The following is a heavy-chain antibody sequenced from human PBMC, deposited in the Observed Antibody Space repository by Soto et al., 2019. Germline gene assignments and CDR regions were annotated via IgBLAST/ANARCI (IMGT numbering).Heavy chain of an antibody. J-gene: IGHJ4*02. D-gene: IGHD3-22*01. CDR3: ASQISVPDRGPNFQYYFDS. V-gene: IGHV5-10-1*01. Sequence: GESLKISCKGSGYSFAGYWITWVRQKPGKGLEWMGRIDPSDSQTYYSPSFRGHVTISVTKSITTVFLQWSSLRASDTAMYYCASQISVPDRGPNFQYYFDSLVQETPVTV. CDR2: IDPSDSQT. CDR1: GYSFAGYW.